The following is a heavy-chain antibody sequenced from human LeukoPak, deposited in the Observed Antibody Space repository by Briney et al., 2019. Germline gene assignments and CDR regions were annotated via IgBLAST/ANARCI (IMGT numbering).Heavy chain of an antibody. CDR2: IKQDAREK. Sequence: GGSLRLSCAASGFTFSSYWMSWVPQAPRKGLEWVANIKQDAREKNYVDSVKGRFTISRDNAKNSLYLQMNSLRVEDTAVYFCARDRATADSWGQGTLVTVSS. D-gene: IGHD2-21*02. J-gene: IGHJ4*02. CDR3: ARDRATADS. CDR1: GFTFSSYW. V-gene: IGHV3-7*01.